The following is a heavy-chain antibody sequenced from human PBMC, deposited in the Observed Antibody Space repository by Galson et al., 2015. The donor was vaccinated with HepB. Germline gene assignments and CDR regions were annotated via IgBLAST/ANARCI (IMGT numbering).Heavy chain of an antibody. J-gene: IGHJ5*02. CDR1: GFTFSSYA. CDR3: ARDMFSEQQLALSWFDP. Sequence: SLRLSCAASGFTFSSYAMHWVRQAPGKGLEWVAVISYDGSNKYYADSVKGRFTISRDNSKNTLYLQMNSLRAEDTAVYYCARDMFSEQQLALSWFDPWGQGTLVTVSS. V-gene: IGHV3-30*04. CDR2: ISYDGSNK. D-gene: IGHD6-13*01.